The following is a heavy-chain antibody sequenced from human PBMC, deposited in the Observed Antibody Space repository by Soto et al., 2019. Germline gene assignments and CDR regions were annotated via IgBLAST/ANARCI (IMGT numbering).Heavy chain of an antibody. D-gene: IGHD2-2*01. CDR1: GFTFSSYS. J-gene: IGHJ5*02. Sequence: LRLSCAASGFTFSSYSMNWVRQAPGKGLEWVSSFSSSSSYIYYADSVKGRFTISRDNAKNSLYLQMNSLRAEDTAVYYCARDLGYCSSTSCPGNWFDPWGQGTLVTVSS. CDR2: FSSSSSYI. V-gene: IGHV3-21*01. CDR3: ARDLGYCSSTSCPGNWFDP.